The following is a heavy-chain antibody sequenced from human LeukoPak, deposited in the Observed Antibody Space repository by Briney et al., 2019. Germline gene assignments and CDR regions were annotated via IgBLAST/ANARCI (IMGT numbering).Heavy chain of an antibody. CDR1: GFTFSSYA. CDR3: ARAGRSWGAQNSHEPLYYYMDV. Sequence: GGSLRLSCAASGFTFSSYAMSWVRQAPGEGLEWDSAMSGGGGSTNYADSVQGRFTISRDNSKNTLYLQMNSLRAEDTAVYYCARAGRSWGAQNSHEPLYYYMDVWGKGTTATVSS. D-gene: IGHD3-10*01. CDR2: MSGGGGST. J-gene: IGHJ6*03. V-gene: IGHV3-23*01.